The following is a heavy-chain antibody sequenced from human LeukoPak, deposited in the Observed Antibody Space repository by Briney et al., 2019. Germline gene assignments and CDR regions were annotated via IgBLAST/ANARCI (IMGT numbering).Heavy chain of an antibody. CDR1: GFTFSTYS. CDR3: AKDRGYYGSGSYYKGLFFDY. Sequence: GGSLRLSCAASGFTFSTYSMNWVRQAPGKGLEWVSFISSSSDAIYYADSVKGRFIISRDNAKNTLYLQMNSLRAEDTAVYYCAKDRGYYGSGSYYKGLFFDYWGQGTLVTVSS. CDR2: ISSSSDAI. J-gene: IGHJ4*02. V-gene: IGHV3-48*01. D-gene: IGHD3-10*01.